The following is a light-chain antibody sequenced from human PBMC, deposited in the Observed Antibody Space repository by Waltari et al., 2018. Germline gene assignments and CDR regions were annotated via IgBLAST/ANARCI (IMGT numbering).Light chain of an antibody. CDR2: DVS. CDR3: SSQSSNDVVL. Sequence: QSALTQPASVSGSPGQSVTILCAGTSTDVGGYNSVLWYQEHPGQAPRVIIYDVSDRPSGVSDRFSGSKSGNTASLTISGLQAEDEADYYCSSQSSNDVVLFGGGTKLTVL. V-gene: IGLV2-14*01. CDR1: STDVGGYNS. J-gene: IGLJ2*01.